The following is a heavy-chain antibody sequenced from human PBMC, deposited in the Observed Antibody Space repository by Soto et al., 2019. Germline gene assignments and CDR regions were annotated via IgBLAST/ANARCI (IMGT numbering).Heavy chain of an antibody. Sequence: GGSLRLSCAASGFTFSSYGMHWVRQAPGKGLEWVAVIWYDGSNKYYADSVKGRFTISRDNSKNTLYLQMNSLRAEDTAVYYCARAQNVGATPFDYWGQGTLVTVSS. CDR3: ARAQNVGATPFDY. CDR2: IWYDGSNK. CDR1: GFTFSSYG. D-gene: IGHD1-26*01. V-gene: IGHV3-33*01. J-gene: IGHJ4*02.